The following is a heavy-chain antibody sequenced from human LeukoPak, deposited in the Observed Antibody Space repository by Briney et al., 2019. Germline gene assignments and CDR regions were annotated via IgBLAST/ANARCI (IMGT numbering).Heavy chain of an antibody. CDR1: GGSISSSSFY. Sequence: SETLSLTCTVSGGSISSSSFYWGWIRQPPGKGLECIGSIYYSGRTYYNPSLKSRVTISVDTSKNQFSLKLSSVTAADTAVYYCAGIRYSENIDYWGQGTLVTVSS. J-gene: IGHJ4*02. D-gene: IGHD1-1*01. CDR2: IYYSGRT. CDR3: AGIRYSENIDY. V-gene: IGHV4-39*01.